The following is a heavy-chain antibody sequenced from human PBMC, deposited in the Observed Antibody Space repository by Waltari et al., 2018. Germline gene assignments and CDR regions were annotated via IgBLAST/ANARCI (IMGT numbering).Heavy chain of an antibody. V-gene: IGHV2-70*04. J-gene: IGHJ4*02. CDR3: ARSTGTTARPDY. CDR1: GFSLSTSGMR. Sequence: QVTLKESGPALVKPTQTLTLTCTCSGFSLSTSGMRVSWIRQPPGKALEWLARIDWENDKFYSTSLKTRLTISKDSSKNQVVLTMTNIDPADTATYYCARSTGTTARPDYWGQGTLVTVSS. D-gene: IGHD6-6*01. CDR2: IDWENDK.